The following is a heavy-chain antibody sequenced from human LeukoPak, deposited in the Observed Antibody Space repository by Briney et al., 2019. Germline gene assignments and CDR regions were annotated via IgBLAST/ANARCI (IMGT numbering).Heavy chain of an antibody. CDR1: GGSFSGYY. Sequence: SETLSLTCAVYGGSFSGYYWSWIRQPPGKGLEWIGEINHSGSTNYNPSLKSRVTISVDTSKNQFSLKLSSATAADTAVYCCARSSGSYYPWGQGTLVTVSS. J-gene: IGHJ5*02. D-gene: IGHD1-26*01. CDR3: ARSSGSYYP. V-gene: IGHV4-34*01. CDR2: INHSGST.